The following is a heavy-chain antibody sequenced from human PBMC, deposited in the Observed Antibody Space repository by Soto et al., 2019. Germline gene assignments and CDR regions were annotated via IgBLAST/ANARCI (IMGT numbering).Heavy chain of an antibody. CDR1: GFTFKNYA. J-gene: IGHJ6*02. D-gene: IGHD6-19*01. Sequence: GSSLRLSCAASGFTFKNYAMHCVRQATGRGLEWVAVISYDGSNKYYADSVKGLFTISRDNSKNTLYLQMNSLRAEDTAVYYCARDLHSSVLFSTAYGMDVWGQGTTVTVSS. V-gene: IGHV3-30-3*01. CDR3: ARDLHSSVLFSTAYGMDV. CDR2: ISYDGSNK.